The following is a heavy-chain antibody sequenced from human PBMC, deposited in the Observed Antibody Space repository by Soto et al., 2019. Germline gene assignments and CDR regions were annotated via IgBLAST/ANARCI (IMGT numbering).Heavy chain of an antibody. Sequence: PSETLSLTCTVSDGSIYSSDYYWTWIRQPPGKGLEWIGFISYSGSTYSSPSLRGRATMSLDASKKQFSLRLTSMTAADTAVYYCAGDRRRLSFLEVQPHYGMDVWGQGTTVTVSS. D-gene: IGHD1-1*01. CDR2: ISYSGST. CDR1: DGSIYSSDYY. CDR3: AGDRRRLSFLEVQPHYGMDV. V-gene: IGHV4-30-4*01. J-gene: IGHJ6*02.